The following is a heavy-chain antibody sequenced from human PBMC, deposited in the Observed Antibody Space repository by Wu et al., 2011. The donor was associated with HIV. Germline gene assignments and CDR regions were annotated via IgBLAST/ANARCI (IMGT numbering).Heavy chain of an antibody. CDR3: ARPGPIGAYNWFDP. J-gene: IGHJ5*02. CDR2: IYPRDSAT. Sequence: VQLVQSGAEVKKSGESLKISCKGSGYSFTDYWIGWVRQMPGKGLEWMGIIYPRDSATRYSPSFQGQVTFSADKSISTAYLQWHSLKASDIAMYYCARPGPIGAYNWFDPLGRGGPQSPSPQ. CDR1: GYSFTDYW. D-gene: IGHD3-16*01. V-gene: IGHV5-51*03.